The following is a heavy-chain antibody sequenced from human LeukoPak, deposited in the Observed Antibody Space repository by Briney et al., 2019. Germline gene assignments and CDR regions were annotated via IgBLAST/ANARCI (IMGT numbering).Heavy chain of an antibody. Sequence: GGSLRLSCAASGFTFSSFGMHWVRQAPGEGLEWVAYIGYSGSDIYYADSVKGRFTISRDNSKNTVHLQLSSLRAADTALYSCARDHTERKYYIAFWGQGTLVTVSS. CDR2: IGYSGSDI. CDR1: GFTFSSFG. D-gene: IGHD2-8*02. J-gene: IGHJ4*02. CDR3: ARDHTERKYYIAF. V-gene: IGHV3-30*02.